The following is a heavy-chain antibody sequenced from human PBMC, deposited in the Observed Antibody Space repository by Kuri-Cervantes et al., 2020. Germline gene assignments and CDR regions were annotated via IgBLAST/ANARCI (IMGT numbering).Heavy chain of an antibody. CDR3: ARGAYGDYMEQKYFQH. CDR1: GYSFTSYW. CDR2: IYPGDSDT. D-gene: IGHD4-17*01. J-gene: IGHJ1*01. Sequence: GESLKISCKVSGYSFTSYWIGWVRQMPGKGLEWMGIIYPGDSDTRYSPSFQGQVNISADKSISAAYLQWSSLKASDTAMYYCARGAYGDYMEQKYFQHWGQGTLVTGSS. V-gene: IGHV5-51*01.